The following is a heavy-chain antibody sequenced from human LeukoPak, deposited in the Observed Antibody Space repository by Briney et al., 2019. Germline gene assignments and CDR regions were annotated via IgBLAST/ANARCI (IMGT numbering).Heavy chain of an antibody. CDR2: IYYSGST. CDR1: GGSISSYY. CDR3: ARVGECSSTSCPKGVAFDI. J-gene: IGHJ3*02. D-gene: IGHD2-2*01. V-gene: IGHV4-59*01. Sequence: SQTLSLTCTVSGGSISSYYWSWIRQPPGKGLEWIGYIYYSGSTNYNPSLKSRVTISVDTSKNQFSLKLSSVTAADTAVYYCARVGECSSTSCPKGVAFDIWGQGTMVTVSS.